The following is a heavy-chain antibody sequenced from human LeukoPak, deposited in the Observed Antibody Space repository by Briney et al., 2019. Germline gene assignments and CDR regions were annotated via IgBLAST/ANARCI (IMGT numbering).Heavy chain of an antibody. CDR1: GFTFSSYS. J-gene: IGHJ4*02. V-gene: IGHV3-21*06. Sequence: PGGSLPLSCAASGFTFSSYSMNWVRQAPGKGLEWVSCITSSSGYIYYPTSVRGRFTISRNHAENSLYLQMDRLTAEDTAVYYCAKSGGDYGGHGLDSWGRGTLVTVSS. CDR2: ITSSSGYI. CDR3: AKSGGDYGGHGLDS. D-gene: IGHD4-23*01.